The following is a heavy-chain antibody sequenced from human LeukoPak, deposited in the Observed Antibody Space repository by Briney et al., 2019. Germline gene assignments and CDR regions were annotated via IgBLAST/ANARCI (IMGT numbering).Heavy chain of an antibody. CDR2: ISSSSGTI. D-gene: IGHD2-2*01. CDR1: GFTFSSYS. Sequence: GGSLRLSCEASGFTFSSYSMSWVRQAPGKGLEWVSYISSSSGTIYYADSVKGRFTISRDNAKNSLNLQMNSLRAEDTAIYYCARNLPAADYWGQGTLVTVSS. J-gene: IGHJ4*02. CDR3: ARNLPAADY. V-gene: IGHV3-48*04.